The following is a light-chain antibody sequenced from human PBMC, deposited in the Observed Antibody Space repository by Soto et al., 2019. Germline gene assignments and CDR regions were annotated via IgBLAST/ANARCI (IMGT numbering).Light chain of an antibody. CDR1: SGHSSYA. CDR3: QTWGTGTHAV. J-gene: IGLJ7*01. Sequence: QSVLTQSPSASASLGASVKLTCTLSSGHSSYASAWHQQQPEKGPRYLMKLNSYGSHSKGDGIPDRFSGSSSGAERYLTISSLQSEDEADYYCQTWGTGTHAVFGGGTQLTVL. CDR2: LNSYGSH. V-gene: IGLV4-69*01.